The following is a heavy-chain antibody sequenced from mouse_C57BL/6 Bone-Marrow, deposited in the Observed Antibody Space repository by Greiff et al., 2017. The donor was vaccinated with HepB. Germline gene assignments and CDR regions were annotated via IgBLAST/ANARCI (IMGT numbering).Heavy chain of an antibody. CDR1: GFTFSSYA. Sequence: EVMLVESGGGLVKPGGSLKLSCAASGFTFSSYAMSWVRQTPEKRLEWVATISDGGSYTYYPDNVKGRFTISRDNAKNNLYLQMSHLKSEDTAMYYCARDEWLRREGSDYFDYWGQGTTLTVSS. V-gene: IGHV5-4*01. CDR3: ARDEWLRREGSDYFDY. J-gene: IGHJ2*01. D-gene: IGHD2-2*01. CDR2: ISDGGSYT.